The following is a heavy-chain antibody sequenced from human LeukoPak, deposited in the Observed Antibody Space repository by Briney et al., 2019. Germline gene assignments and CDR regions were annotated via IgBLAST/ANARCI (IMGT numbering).Heavy chain of an antibody. V-gene: IGHV3-11*01. D-gene: IGHD3-10*01. J-gene: IGHJ4*02. CDR2: ISSSGSTM. CDR1: GFTFIDYY. CDR3: ARDHVWVRGQLDY. Sequence: KTGGSLRLSCAASGFTFIDYYMSWIRKAPGKGLDWVSYISSSGSTMYYADSVKGRFTISRDNAKNSLYLQMNSLRAEDTAVYYCARDHVWVRGQLDYWGQGTLVTVSS.